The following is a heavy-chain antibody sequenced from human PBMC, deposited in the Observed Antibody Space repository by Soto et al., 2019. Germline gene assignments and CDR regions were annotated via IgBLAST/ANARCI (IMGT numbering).Heavy chain of an antibody. J-gene: IGHJ6*04. CDR2: ISGSGGST. D-gene: IGHD3-9*01. Sequence: GGSLRLSCAASGFTFSSYAMSWVRQAPGKGLEWVSAISGSGGSTYYADSVKGRFTISRDNSKNTLYLQMNSLRAEDTAVYYCAKHVLRYFDWLSHGDVWGKGTTVTVSS. CDR1: GFTFSSYA. V-gene: IGHV3-23*01. CDR3: AKHVLRYFDWLSHGDV.